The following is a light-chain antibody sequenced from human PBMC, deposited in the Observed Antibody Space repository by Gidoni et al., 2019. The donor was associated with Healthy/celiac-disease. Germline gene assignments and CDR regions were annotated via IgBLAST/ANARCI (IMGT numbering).Light chain of an antibody. CDR1: QSVSSSY. Sequence: EIVLTQSPGTLSLSAGERATLPCRASQSVSSSYLAWYQQKPGQAPRLLIYGASSRATGIPDRFRGSGSGTDFTLSIRRLEPEDFAVYYCQHYGSSSWTFGQGTKVEIK. V-gene: IGKV3-20*01. CDR3: QHYGSSSWT. CDR2: GAS. J-gene: IGKJ1*01.